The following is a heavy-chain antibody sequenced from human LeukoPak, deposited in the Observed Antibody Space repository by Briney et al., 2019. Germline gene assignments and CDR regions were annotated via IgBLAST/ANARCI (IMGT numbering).Heavy chain of an antibody. D-gene: IGHD3-16*01. J-gene: IGHJ4*02. CDR3: ARLLYFGDYSDY. Sequence: SETLSLTCTVSGGSISSGRHYWGWIRQPPGKGLEWIGRISHSGSAYHNPSLKSRVTISVDTSKNQLSLKLSSVTAADTAVYYCARLLYFGDYSDYWGQGTLVTVSS. CDR1: GGSISSGRHY. CDR2: ISHSGSA. V-gene: IGHV4-39*01.